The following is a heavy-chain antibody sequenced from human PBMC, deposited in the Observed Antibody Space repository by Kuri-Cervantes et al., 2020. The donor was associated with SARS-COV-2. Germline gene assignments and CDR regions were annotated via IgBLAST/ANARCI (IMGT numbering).Heavy chain of an antibody. CDR2: INHSGST. D-gene: IGHD3-22*01. CDR3: ARGTSTFRVITTPFDY. CDR1: GGSISSGSYY. Sequence: SETPSLTCTVAGGSISSGSYYWRWVRQPPGKGLEWIGEINHSGSTNYNPSLKSRVTISVDTSKNQFSLKLSSVTAADTAVYYCARGTSTFRVITTPFDYWGQGTLVTVSS. J-gene: IGHJ4*02. V-gene: IGHV4-39*07.